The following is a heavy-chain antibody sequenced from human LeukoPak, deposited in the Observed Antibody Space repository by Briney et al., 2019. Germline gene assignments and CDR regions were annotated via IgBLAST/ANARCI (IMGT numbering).Heavy chain of an antibody. CDR2: ISYDGSNK. CDR3: ARLSAYYYGSYFYYYMDV. J-gene: IGHJ6*03. V-gene: IGHV3-30*04. Sequence: GGSLRLSCAASGFTFSSYAMHWVRQAPGKGLEWVAVISYDGSNKYYADSVKGRFTISRDTSKNTLYLQMNSLRAEDTALYYCARLSAYYYGSYFYYYMDVWGKGTTVTVSS. CDR1: GFTFSSYA. D-gene: IGHD3-10*01.